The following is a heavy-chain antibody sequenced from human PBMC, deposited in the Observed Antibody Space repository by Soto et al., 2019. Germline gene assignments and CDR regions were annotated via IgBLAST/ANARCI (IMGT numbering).Heavy chain of an antibody. Sequence: QITLKESGPPLVKPTETLTLTCTFSGFSLSTNGGGVGWIRQPPGKALEWLALIFWDDDKKYSPSLMSRLTITKDTSKNQVVLTMTNMDPVDTATYYCAHSAQRLDYFDYWGQGTLVTVSS. V-gene: IGHV2-5*02. J-gene: IGHJ4*02. D-gene: IGHD6-19*01. CDR3: AHSAQRLDYFDY. CDR1: GFSLSTNGGG. CDR2: IFWDDDK.